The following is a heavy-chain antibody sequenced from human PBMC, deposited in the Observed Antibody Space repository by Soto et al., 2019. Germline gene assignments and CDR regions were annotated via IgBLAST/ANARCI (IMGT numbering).Heavy chain of an antibody. Sequence: WGSLRLSCAASGFTFSSYSMNWVRQAPGKGLEWVSSISSSSSYIYYADSVKGRFTISRDNAKNSLYLQMNSLRAEDTAVYYCARDIGWFGGYYYYGMDVWGQGTTVTVSS. CDR1: GFTFSSYS. J-gene: IGHJ6*02. CDR3: ARDIGWFGGYYYYGMDV. CDR2: ISSSSSYI. D-gene: IGHD3-10*01. V-gene: IGHV3-21*01.